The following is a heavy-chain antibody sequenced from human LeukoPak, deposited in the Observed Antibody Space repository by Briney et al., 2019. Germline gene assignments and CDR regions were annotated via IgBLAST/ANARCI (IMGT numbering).Heavy chain of an antibody. D-gene: IGHD2-2*01. J-gene: IGHJ4*02. CDR3: ATLVVPAASGVRDY. Sequence: ASVKVSCKASGYTFTGYYMHWVRQAPGQGLEWMGWINPNSGGTNYAQKFQGRVTMTGDTSISTAYMELSRLRSDDTAVYYCATLVVPAASGVRDYWGQGTLVTVSS. CDR2: INPNSGGT. CDR1: GYTFTGYY. V-gene: IGHV1-2*02.